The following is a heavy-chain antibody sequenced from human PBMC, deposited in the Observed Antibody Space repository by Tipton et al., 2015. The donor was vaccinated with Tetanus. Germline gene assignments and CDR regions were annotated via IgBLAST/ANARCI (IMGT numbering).Heavy chain of an antibody. Sequence: LRLSCTVSGDSMTRYYWSWIRQPPGKGLEWIGYIYYTGSTNYNPSLKSGVTISLDTSKNQFSLKLTSVSAADTAVYYCARLTGHSMDVVDYYYFGMDVWGQGTKVTVSS. CDR3: ARLTGHSMDVVDYYYFGMDV. D-gene: IGHD2-21*01. CDR1: GDSMTRYY. J-gene: IGHJ6*02. CDR2: IYYTGST. V-gene: IGHV4-59*01.